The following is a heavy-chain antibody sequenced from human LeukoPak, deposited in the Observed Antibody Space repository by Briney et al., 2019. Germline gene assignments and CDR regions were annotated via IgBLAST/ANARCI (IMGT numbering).Heavy chain of an antibody. J-gene: IGHJ5*02. V-gene: IGHV3-74*01. Sequence: GGSLRLSCAASGFTFSTYWMQWVRQAPGKGLVWVSHINGDGSSTTYADSVKGRFTISRDNAKNSLYLQMNSLRADDTAVYYCARGGARSGWYYHWGQGTLVTVSS. CDR2: INGDGSST. D-gene: IGHD6-19*01. CDR1: GFTFSTYW. CDR3: ARGGARSGWYYH.